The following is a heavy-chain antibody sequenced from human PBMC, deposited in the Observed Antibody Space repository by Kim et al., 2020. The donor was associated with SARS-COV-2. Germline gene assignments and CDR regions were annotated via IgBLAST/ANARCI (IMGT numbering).Heavy chain of an antibody. V-gene: IGHV1-18*04. CDR2: ISAYNGNT. D-gene: IGHD2-15*01. Sequence: ASVKVSCKASGYTFISYGISWVLQAPGQGLEWRGWISAYNGNTNYAQKLQGRVTMTTDTSTSTAYMELRSLRSDDTAVYYCARDLFIVVVVAAPGHWGQGTLVTDSS. J-gene: IGHJ4*02. CDR1: GYTFISYG. CDR3: ARDLFIVVVVAAPGH.